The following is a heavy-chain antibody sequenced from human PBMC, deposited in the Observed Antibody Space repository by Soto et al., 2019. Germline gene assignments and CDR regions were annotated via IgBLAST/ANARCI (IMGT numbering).Heavy chain of an antibody. CDR3: ARWGTTGGLDF. CDR1: GFTFRSFV. CDR2: TSYDGSNA. Sequence: QVQLVESGGGVVQPGTSLRLSCVGSGFTFRSFVIHWVRQAPGKGLEWVALTSYDGSNAYYGDSVKGRFTISRDNSKNPVDLQRDSRRVEDKALYYCARWGTTGGLDFWGQGTLVSVSS. J-gene: IGHJ4*02. D-gene: IGHD3-16*01. V-gene: IGHV3-30*03.